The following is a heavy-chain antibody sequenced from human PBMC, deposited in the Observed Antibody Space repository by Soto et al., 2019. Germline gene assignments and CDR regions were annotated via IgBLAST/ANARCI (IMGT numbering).Heavy chain of an antibody. CDR3: AADLGPAYGCNNWFDP. CDR2: GKNNGGAT. D-gene: IGHD2-21*01. CDR1: GFIFSHAW. J-gene: IGHJ5*02. Sequence: EVQLVESGGDLVKPGGSLRLSCAASGFIFSHAWFHWVRQPPGKGLELVGRGKNNGGATDYAASVKGRFTISRDDSKDTVYLQMSSLRTEDTAIYYCAADLGPAYGCNNWFDPWGQGTLVTVSS. V-gene: IGHV3-15*07.